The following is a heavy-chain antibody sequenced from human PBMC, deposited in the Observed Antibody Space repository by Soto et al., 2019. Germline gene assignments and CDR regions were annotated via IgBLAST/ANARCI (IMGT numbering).Heavy chain of an antibody. CDR1: GHLFNNHW. CDR2: IFTRDSET. Sequence: LGESLKISCKGPGHLFNNHWIGWVRQTPGKGLEWMGLIFTRDSETKTSPSFQGHVSFSVDNSINTVYLQWTSLKTTDTGIYFCARGYFDSGHGYDLWGQGTLVTSPQ. V-gene: IGHV5-51*01. CDR3: ARGYFDSGHGYDL. D-gene: IGHD3-10*01. J-gene: IGHJ5*02.